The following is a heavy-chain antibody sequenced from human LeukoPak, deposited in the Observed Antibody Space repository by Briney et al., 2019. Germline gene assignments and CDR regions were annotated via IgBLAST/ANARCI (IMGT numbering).Heavy chain of an antibody. D-gene: IGHD1-26*01. Sequence: SETLSLTCAVSGGSFSGHYWSWIRQSPGEGLEWIGEIDHSGNTNYNPSLKGRLTISVDTSKNPFSLRLSSVTAADTAVYYCARDRLGATEFFDYWGQGTLVTVSS. CDR2: IDHSGNT. CDR3: ARDRLGATEFFDY. V-gene: IGHV4-34*01. CDR1: GGSFSGHY. J-gene: IGHJ4*02.